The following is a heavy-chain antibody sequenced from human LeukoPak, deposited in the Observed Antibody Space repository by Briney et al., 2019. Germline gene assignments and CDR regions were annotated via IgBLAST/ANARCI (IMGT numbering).Heavy chain of an antibody. CDR2: IYYSGST. CDR1: GGSISSSSYY. D-gene: IGHD3-3*01. CDR3: ASLPYYDFWSGYYGDY. V-gene: IGHV4-39*01. Sequence: SETLSLTCTVSGGSISSSSYYWGWIRQPPGKGLEWIGRIYYSGSTYYNPSLKSRVTISVDTSKNQFSLKLSSVTAADTAVYYCASLPYYDFWSGYYGDYWGQGTLVTVSS. J-gene: IGHJ4*02.